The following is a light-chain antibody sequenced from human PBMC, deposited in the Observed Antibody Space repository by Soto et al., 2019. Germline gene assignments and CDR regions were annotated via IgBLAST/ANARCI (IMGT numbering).Light chain of an antibody. J-gene: IGKJ5*01. CDR1: QSISNH. CDR2: DVS. V-gene: IGKV1-5*01. Sequence: DIQMTQSPSSLSASVEDRVILTCRASQSISNHLNWYQQKPGRAPKLLIYDVSSLKSGVPSRFSGSGSGTEFTLTISSLQPDDFATYYCQQYNSYSITFGQGTRLEIK. CDR3: QQYNSYSIT.